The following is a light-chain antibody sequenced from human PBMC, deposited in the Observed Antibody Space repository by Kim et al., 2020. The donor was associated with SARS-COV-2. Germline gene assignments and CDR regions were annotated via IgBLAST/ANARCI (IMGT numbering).Light chain of an antibody. CDR1: SSDVGGYNY. V-gene: IGLV2-14*01. CDR3: SSYTSSSRV. J-gene: IGLJ3*02. Sequence: PGQTITISCTGTSSDVGGYNYVSWYQQHPGKAPKLMIYEVSKRPSGVSNRFSGSKSGNTASLTISGLQAEDEADYYCSSYTSSSRVFGGGTQLTVL. CDR2: EVS.